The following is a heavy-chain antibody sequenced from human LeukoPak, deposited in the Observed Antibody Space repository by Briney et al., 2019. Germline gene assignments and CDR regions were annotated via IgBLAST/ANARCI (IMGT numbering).Heavy chain of an antibody. CDR1: GGVINTYY. Sequence: SETLSLTCTVSGGVINTYYWNWIRQPAEKGLEWLGRIHSSGRTNYNPSLKSRVTMSVDTSKNQISLKLSSVTAADTALYYCARDQDYYYGMDVWGQGTTVTVSS. CDR3: ARDQDYYYGMDV. CDR2: IHSSGRT. V-gene: IGHV4-4*07. J-gene: IGHJ6*02.